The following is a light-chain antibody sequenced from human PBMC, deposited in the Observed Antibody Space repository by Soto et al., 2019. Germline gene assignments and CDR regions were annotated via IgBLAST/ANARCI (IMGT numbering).Light chain of an antibody. V-gene: IGKV3D-20*01. J-gene: IGKJ2*01. CDR2: DAS. CDR1: QNVTSRY. Sequence: EIVLTQSPATLSLSPGERATLSCGASQNVTSRYLAWYQQRPGLAPSLLIYDASYRASYIPVRFSGGGSGTNFTLTISSLEHEDAAVYYCQPYGHSPQTFGQGTKLEI. CDR3: QPYGHSPQT.